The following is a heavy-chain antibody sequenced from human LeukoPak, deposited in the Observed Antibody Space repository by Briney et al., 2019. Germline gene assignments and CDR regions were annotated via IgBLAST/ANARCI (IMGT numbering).Heavy chain of an antibody. Sequence: PGGSLRLSCAASGFTFSSYWMSWVRQAPGKGLEWVANIKQDGSEKYYVDSVKGRFTISRDNAKNSLYLQMNSLRAEDTAVYYCARDYDYGLRRVVETRGDAFDIWGQGTMVTVSS. CDR2: IKQDGSEK. CDR1: GFTFSSYW. J-gene: IGHJ3*02. CDR3: ARDYDYGLRRVVETRGDAFDI. D-gene: IGHD3-3*01. V-gene: IGHV3-7*01.